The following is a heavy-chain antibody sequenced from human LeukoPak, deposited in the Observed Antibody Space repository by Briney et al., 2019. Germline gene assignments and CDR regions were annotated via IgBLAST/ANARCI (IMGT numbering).Heavy chain of an antibody. CDR3: ARDREEMVRAPYALGI. CDR2: IKQDESEK. J-gene: IGHJ3*02. Sequence: GGSLRLSCAASGFTFSSYALSWVRQAPGKGLEWVANIKQDESEKYYADSVKGRFSVSRDNGKSSLYLQMNSLRAEDTAVYYCARDREEMVRAPYALGIWGQGTMVTVSS. CDR1: GFTFSSYA. D-gene: IGHD3-10*01. V-gene: IGHV3-7*01.